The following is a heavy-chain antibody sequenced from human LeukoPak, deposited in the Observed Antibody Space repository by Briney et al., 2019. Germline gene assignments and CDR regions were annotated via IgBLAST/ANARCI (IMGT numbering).Heavy chain of an antibody. V-gene: IGHV3-23*01. J-gene: IGHJ6*03. CDR3: ARPGYSSGWETYYYYYMDV. CDR2: ITDTGVGT. D-gene: IGHD6-19*01. Sequence: GGSLRLSCAASGFSFSRYGMTWIRQVPGKGLQWISAITDTGVGTYYEDSVKGRFTVSRDNSKKTLYLQMNSLRAEDTTVYYCARPGYSSGWETYYYYYMDVWGKGTTVTVSS. CDR1: GFSFSRYG.